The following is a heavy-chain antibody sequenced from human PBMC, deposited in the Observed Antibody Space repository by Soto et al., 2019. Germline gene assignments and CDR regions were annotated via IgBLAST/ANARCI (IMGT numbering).Heavy chain of an antibody. CDR2: ISAYNGNT. CDR1: GYTFTSYG. D-gene: IGHD3-16*02. V-gene: IGHV1-18*01. Sequence: ASVKVSCKASGYTFTSYGISWVRQAPGQGLEWMGWISAYNGNTNYAQKLQGRVTMTTDTSTSTAYMELRSLRSDDTAVYYCARASGLGGVIADHYYYYYMDVWGKGTTVTVSS. CDR3: ARASGLGGVIADHYYYYYMDV. J-gene: IGHJ6*03.